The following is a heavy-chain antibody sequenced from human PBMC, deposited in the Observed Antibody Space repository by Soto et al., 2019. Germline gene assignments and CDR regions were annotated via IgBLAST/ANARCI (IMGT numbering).Heavy chain of an antibody. CDR2: ISAYNGNT. J-gene: IGHJ6*02. D-gene: IGHD3-9*01. Sequence: ASVKVSCKASGYTFTSYGISWVRQAPGQGLEWMGWISAYNGNTNYAQKLQGRVTMTADTSTSTAYMELSSLRSEDTAVYYCARARDIFSCYYNPRYGMDVSGQGTTVTVS. CDR3: ARARDIFSCYYNPRYGMDV. CDR1: GYTFTSYG. V-gene: IGHV1-18*01.